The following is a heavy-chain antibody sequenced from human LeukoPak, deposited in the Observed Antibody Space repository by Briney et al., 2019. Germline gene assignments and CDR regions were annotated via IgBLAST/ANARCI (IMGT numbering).Heavy chain of an antibody. CDR2: ISTDSVFT. CDR3: ARGLRYCSGGSCYNSDAFDI. V-gene: IGHV3-11*06. CDR1: GFSFRDYY. D-gene: IGHD2-15*01. J-gene: IGHJ3*02. Sequence: GGSLRLSCAASGFSFRDYYMSWIRQAPGKGLEWVSFISTDSVFTNYADPVKGRFTISRENAKNSLYLQMISLRAGDTAVYYCARGLRYCSGGSCYNSDAFDIWGQGTMVTVSS.